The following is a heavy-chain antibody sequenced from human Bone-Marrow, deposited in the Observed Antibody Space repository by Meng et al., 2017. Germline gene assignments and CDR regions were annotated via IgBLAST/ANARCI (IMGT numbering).Heavy chain of an antibody. V-gene: IGHV4-34*01. D-gene: IGHD2-15*01. CDR3: ASGYCSGGSCQVGWFDP. CDR2: INHSGST. Sequence: QGQLTQWGAGQLKPSETLSRTFAVQGGSFSGYYLSWIRQPPGKGLEWIGEINHSGSTNYNPSLKSRVTISVDTSKNQFSLKLSSVTAADTAVYYCASGYCSGGSCQVGWFDPWGQGTLVTVSS. CDR1: GGSFSGYY. J-gene: IGHJ5*02.